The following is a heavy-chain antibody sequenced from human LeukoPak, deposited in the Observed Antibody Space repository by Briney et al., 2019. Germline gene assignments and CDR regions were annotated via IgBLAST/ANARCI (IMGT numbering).Heavy chain of an antibody. J-gene: IGHJ5*02. D-gene: IGHD4-11*01. CDR3: AKDPLIYSNPTWFDP. CDR1: RFTFSSYW. CDR2: ISYHGNNK. V-gene: IGHV3-30*18. Sequence: QPGGSLRLSCAASRFTFSSYWMSWVRQAPGKGLEWVAVISYHGNNKYYADSVKGRFTISRDNSKNTLYLQMNSLGAEDTAVYYCAKDPLIYSNPTWFDPWGQGTLVTVSS.